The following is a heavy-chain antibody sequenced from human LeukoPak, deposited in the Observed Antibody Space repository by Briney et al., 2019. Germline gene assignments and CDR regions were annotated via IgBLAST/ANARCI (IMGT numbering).Heavy chain of an antibody. V-gene: IGHV4-4*07. Sequence: SETLSLTCTVSGGSISSYYWSWIRQPAGKGLEWIGRIYTSGSTNYNPSLKSRVTMSVDTSKNQFSLKPSSVTAADTAVYYCARDVKAGTTRYNWFDPWGQGTLVTVSS. J-gene: IGHJ5*02. CDR1: GGSISSYY. CDR3: ARDVKAGTTRYNWFDP. CDR2: IYTSGST. D-gene: IGHD1-7*01.